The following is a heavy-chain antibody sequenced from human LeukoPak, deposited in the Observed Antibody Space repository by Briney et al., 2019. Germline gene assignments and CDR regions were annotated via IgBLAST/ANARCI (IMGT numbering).Heavy chain of an antibody. J-gene: IGHJ4*02. CDR3: ARGIGKYSVAGTFHFDY. Sequence: ASVKVSCKVSGYTLTELSMHWVRQAPGKGLEWMGGFDPEDGETIYAQKFQGRVTMTEDTSTDTAYMELSSLRSEDTAVYYCARGIGKYSVAGTFHFDYWGQGTLVTVSS. CDR2: FDPEDGET. V-gene: IGHV1-24*01. D-gene: IGHD6-19*01. CDR1: GYTLTELS.